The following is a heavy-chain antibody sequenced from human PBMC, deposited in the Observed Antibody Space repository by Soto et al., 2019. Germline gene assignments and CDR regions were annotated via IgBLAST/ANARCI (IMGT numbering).Heavy chain of an antibody. Sequence: EVQLVESGGGLVQPGGSLRLSCAASGFTFSSYWMHWVRQAPGKGLVWVSRISGDGSSTTYAESVKGRFIISRDNAKNTVYRQMNSLRAEDTAVYYCTRPRYDGSGTPFDHWGQGTLVTVSS. D-gene: IGHD3-22*01. V-gene: IGHV3-74*01. CDR1: GFTFSSYW. CDR3: TRPRYDGSGTPFDH. CDR2: ISGDGSST. J-gene: IGHJ4*02.